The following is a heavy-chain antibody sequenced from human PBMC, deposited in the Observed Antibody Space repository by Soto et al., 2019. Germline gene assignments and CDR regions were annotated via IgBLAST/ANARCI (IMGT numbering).Heavy chain of an antibody. CDR2: ISYDGSNK. V-gene: IGHV3-30*04. CDR1: GFTFSSYA. Sequence: QVQLVESGGGVVQPGRSLRLSCAASGFTFSSYAMHWVRQAPGKGLEWVAVISYDGSNKYYADSVKGRFTISRDNSKNPLYLQMNSLRAEDTAVYYCARTPNCSSTSCYVGGSGAFDIWGQGTMVTVSS. CDR3: ARTPNCSSTSCYVGGSGAFDI. D-gene: IGHD2-2*01. J-gene: IGHJ3*02.